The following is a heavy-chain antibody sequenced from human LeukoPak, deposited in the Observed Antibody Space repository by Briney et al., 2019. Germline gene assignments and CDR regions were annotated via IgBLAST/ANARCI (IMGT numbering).Heavy chain of an antibody. J-gene: IGHJ4*02. V-gene: IGHV3-21*01. CDR3: AIDCSGGSCYSEPRGY. Sequence: PGGSLRLSCAASGFTFSSYSMNWVRQAPGKGLEWGSSISSSSSYIYYADSVEGRFTISRDNAKNSLYLQMNSLRAEDTAVYYCAIDCSGGSCYSEPRGYWGQGTLVTVSS. D-gene: IGHD2-15*01. CDR2: ISSSSSYI. CDR1: GFTFSSYS.